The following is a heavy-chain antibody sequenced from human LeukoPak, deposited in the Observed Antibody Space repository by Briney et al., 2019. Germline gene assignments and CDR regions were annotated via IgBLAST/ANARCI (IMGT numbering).Heavy chain of an antibody. J-gene: IGHJ6*02. V-gene: IGHV3-21*01. CDR3: AREPPSRGSSCSYYYYCYGMDV. Sequence: GGSLRLSCAASGFTFSSYSMNWVRQAPGKGLEWVSYISSSSSYIYYADSVKGRFTISRYNAKNSLYLQMNSLRAEDTAVYYYAREPPSRGSSCSYYYYCYGMDVWGQGTTVTVSS. D-gene: IGHD6-13*01. CDR2: ISSSSSYI. CDR1: GFTFSSYS.